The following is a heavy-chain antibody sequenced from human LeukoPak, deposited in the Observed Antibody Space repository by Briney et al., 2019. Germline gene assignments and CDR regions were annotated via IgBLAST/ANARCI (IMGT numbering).Heavy chain of an antibody. V-gene: IGHV4-39*01. CDR1: GGSITSSSYY. Sequence: SETLSLTCTVSGGSITSSSYYWGWIRQPPGKRLQWIRSFYYSGSTYYNPSLKSRVTIYVDTSKNQFSLKLSSVTAADTAVYYCARGRRDGYNLEYDKWGQGTLVTVSS. D-gene: IGHD5-24*01. J-gene: IGHJ4*02. CDR3: ARGRRDGYNLEYDK. CDR2: FYYSGST.